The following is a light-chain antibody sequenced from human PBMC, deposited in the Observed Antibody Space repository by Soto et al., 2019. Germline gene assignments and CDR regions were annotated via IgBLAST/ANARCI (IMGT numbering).Light chain of an antibody. CDR1: QTVSSSY. Sequence: EIVLTQSPGTLSLSPGERGTLSCRASQTVSSSYLAWYQQKPGQAPRLLIYDASTRATGIPDRFSGSGSGTDFTLTISRLEPEDFAVYYCQQYGGSLTFGGGTRVEIK. CDR2: DAS. V-gene: IGKV3-20*01. CDR3: QQYGGSLT. J-gene: IGKJ4*01.